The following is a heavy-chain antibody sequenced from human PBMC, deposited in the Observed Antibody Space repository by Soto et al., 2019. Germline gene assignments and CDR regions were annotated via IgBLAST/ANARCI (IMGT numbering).Heavy chain of an antibody. Sequence: SETLSLTCAVYGGSFSGYYWSWIRQPPGKGLEWIGEINHSGSTNYNPSLKSRVTISVDTSKNQFSLKLSSVTAADTAVYYCASSPPYSSGWSHYYYYYGMDVWGQGTTVTVSS. CDR1: GGSFSGYY. CDR2: INHSGST. D-gene: IGHD6-19*01. J-gene: IGHJ6*02. V-gene: IGHV4-34*01. CDR3: ASSPPYSSGWSHYYYYYGMDV.